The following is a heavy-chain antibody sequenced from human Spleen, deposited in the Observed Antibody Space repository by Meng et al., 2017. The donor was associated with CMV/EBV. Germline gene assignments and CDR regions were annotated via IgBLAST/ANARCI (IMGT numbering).Heavy chain of an antibody. CDR1: GFSLSTSGVG. Sequence: CTCSGFSLSTSGVGVAWIRQPPGKALEWLALIYWNDDKRYSPSLKSRLTLTKDTSKNQVVLTMTNMDPVDTATYYCVHRLITRPLNYWGQGTLVTVSS. CDR3: VHRLITRPLNY. J-gene: IGHJ4*02. D-gene: IGHD3-16*02. V-gene: IGHV2-5*01. CDR2: IYWNDDK.